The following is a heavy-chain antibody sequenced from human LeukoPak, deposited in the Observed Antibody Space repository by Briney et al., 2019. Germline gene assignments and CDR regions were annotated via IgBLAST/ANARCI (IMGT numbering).Heavy chain of an antibody. V-gene: IGHV3-33*01. Sequence: GGSLRLSCAASGFTFSSYGMHWVRQAPGKGLEWVAVIWYDGSNKYYADSVKGRFTISRDNSKNTLYLQMNSLRAEDAAVYYCARTLYDFWSGYLGILGYWGQGTLVTVSS. CDR3: ARTLYDFWSGYLGILGY. CDR2: IWYDGSNK. CDR1: GFTFSSYG. D-gene: IGHD3-3*01. J-gene: IGHJ4*02.